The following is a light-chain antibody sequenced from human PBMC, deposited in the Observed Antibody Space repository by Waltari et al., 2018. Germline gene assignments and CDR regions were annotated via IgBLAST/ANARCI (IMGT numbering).Light chain of an antibody. CDR3: ATWDDRLDGVV. Sequence: QSVLTQPPSASGAPGQRVTISCSGSRSNIGTNTVNWYQQFPGTAPKLLISTNNQRPSGVPDRVSGSKSGTSASLAISGLQSEDEADYYCATWDDRLDGVVFGGGTKLTV. CDR2: TNN. CDR1: RSNIGTNT. J-gene: IGLJ3*02. V-gene: IGLV1-44*01.